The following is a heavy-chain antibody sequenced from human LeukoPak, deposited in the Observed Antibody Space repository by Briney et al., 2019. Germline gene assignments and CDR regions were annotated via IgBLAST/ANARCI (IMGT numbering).Heavy chain of an antibody. CDR2: ITWDGGIT. V-gene: IGHV3-43*01. J-gene: IGHJ6*02. Sequence: GGSLRLSCAASGFTFVDYTMHWVRHAPGRGLEGVFFITWDGGITYYADSVKGRFTISRDNTNNSLYLQMNSLRTEDTALYYCAKVGAAGYGSPYYGMDVWGQGTTVTVSS. D-gene: IGHD1-26*01. CDR1: GFTFVDYT. CDR3: AKVGAAGYGSPYYGMDV.